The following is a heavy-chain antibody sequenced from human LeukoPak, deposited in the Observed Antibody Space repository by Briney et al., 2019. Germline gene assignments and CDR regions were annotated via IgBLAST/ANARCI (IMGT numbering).Heavy chain of an antibody. CDR3: ARGYSPYPGYYYYYMDV. CDR1: GYTFTGYY. D-gene: IGHD5-12*01. J-gene: IGHJ6*03. V-gene: IGHV1-2*02. CDR2: INPNSGGT. Sequence: GASVKVSCKASGYTFTGYYMHWVRQAPGQGLEWMGWINPNSGGTNYAQKFQGRVTMTRDTSISTAYMELSSLRSENTAVYYCARGYSPYPGYYYYYMDVWGKGTTVTVSS.